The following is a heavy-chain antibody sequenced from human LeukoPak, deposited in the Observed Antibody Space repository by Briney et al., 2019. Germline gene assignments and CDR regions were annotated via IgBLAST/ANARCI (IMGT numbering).Heavy chain of an antibody. Sequence: SVKVSCKASGGTFSSYAISWVRQAPGQGLEWMGRIIPILGIANYAQKFQGRVTITADKSTSTAYMELSSLRSEDTAVYYCARDRSPYSNYGNFYFDYWGQGTLVTVSS. J-gene: IGHJ4*02. D-gene: IGHD4-11*01. CDR2: IIPILGIA. CDR1: GGTFSSYA. CDR3: ARDRSPYSNYGNFYFDY. V-gene: IGHV1-69*04.